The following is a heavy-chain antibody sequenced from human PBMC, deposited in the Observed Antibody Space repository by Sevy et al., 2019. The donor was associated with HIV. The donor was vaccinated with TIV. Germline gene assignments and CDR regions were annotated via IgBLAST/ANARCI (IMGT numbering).Heavy chain of an antibody. CDR3: AKEQLGGFY. Sequence: GGSLRLSCAASGFTFIGYAMSWVRQAPGKGLEWVSSISAGGGSTYYADSVKGRFTISRDNSKNTLDLQMNRLRAEDTAVYYCAKEQLGGFYWGQGTLVTVSS. CDR2: ISAGGGST. J-gene: IGHJ4*02. V-gene: IGHV3-23*01. D-gene: IGHD3-16*01. CDR1: GFTFIGYA.